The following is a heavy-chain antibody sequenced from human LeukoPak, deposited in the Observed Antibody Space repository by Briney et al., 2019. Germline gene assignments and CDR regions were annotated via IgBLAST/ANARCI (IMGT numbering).Heavy chain of an antibody. J-gene: IGHJ3*02. CDR2: INHSGST. Sequence: SETLSLTCAVYGGSFSGYYWSWIRQPPGKGLEWIGEINHSGSTNYNPSLKSRVTISVDTSKNQFSLKLSSVTAADTAAYYCARDPSPSYDFWSGYSDAFDIWGQGTMVTVSS. CDR3: ARDPSPSYDFWSGYSDAFDI. D-gene: IGHD3-3*01. V-gene: IGHV4-34*01. CDR1: GGSFSGYY.